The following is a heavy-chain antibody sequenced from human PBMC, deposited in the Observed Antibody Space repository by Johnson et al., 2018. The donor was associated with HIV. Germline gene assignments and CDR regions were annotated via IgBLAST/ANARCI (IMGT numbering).Heavy chain of an antibody. D-gene: IGHD1-1*01. J-gene: IGHJ3*02. Sequence: VQLVESGGGLIQPGGSLRLSCAASGFTVSSNYMSWVRQAPGTGLEWVSVIYSGGSTYYADSVKGRFSISRDNSKNPLYFQMNSLRAEDTAVYYCARGTEGDGAFDIWGQGTMVTVSS. CDR1: GFTVSSNY. CDR3: ARGTEGDGAFDI. CDR2: IYSGGST. V-gene: IGHV3-66*03.